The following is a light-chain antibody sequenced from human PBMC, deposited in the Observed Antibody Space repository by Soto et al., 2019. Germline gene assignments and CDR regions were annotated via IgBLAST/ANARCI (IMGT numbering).Light chain of an antibody. V-gene: IGKV1-39*01. CDR2: AAS. CDR3: QQSYNTTWT. J-gene: IGKJ1*01. CDR1: QSISNS. Sequence: DIQMTQSPSSLSASVGDRVTITCRASQSISNSLNWYQQKPGKAPKLLIYAASSLQSGVPSRFSGSGSGTDFTLTISSLQPEDFATYYCQQSYNTTWTFGQGTKVEIK.